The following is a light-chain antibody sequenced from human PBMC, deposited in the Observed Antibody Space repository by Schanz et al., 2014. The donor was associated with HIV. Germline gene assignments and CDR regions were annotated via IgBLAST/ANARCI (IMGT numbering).Light chain of an antibody. CDR1: QSVLYTANNVNY. V-gene: IGKV4-1*01. CDR2: WAS. Sequence: DIVMTQSPDSLAVSLGERATINCKSSQSVLYTANNVNYLAWYQQKPGQPPKLLVYWASTRESGVPDRFSGSGSGTDFTLTISRLEPEDFAVYYCQHYGDSRGTFGGGTKV. CDR3: QHYGDSRGT. J-gene: IGKJ4*02.